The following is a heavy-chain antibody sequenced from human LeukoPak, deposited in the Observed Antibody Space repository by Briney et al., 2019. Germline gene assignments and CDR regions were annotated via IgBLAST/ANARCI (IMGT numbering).Heavy chain of an antibody. Sequence: PSETLSLTCTVSGGSISSGSYYGSWIRQPAGKGLEWIGRIYTSGSTNYNPSLKSRVTISVDTSKNQFSLKLSSVTAADTAVYYCAREGGSGSYYFDYWGQGTLVTVPS. J-gene: IGHJ4*02. V-gene: IGHV4-61*02. D-gene: IGHD3-10*01. CDR2: IYTSGST. CDR3: AREGGSGSYYFDY. CDR1: GGSISSGSYY.